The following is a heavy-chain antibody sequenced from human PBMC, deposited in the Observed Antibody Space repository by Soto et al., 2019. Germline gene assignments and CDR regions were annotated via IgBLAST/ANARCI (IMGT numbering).Heavy chain of an antibody. CDR1: GYTFTSYG. Sequence: QVQLVQSGAEVKKPGASVKVSCKASGYTFTSYGISWVRQAPGQGLEGMGWISAYNGNTNYAQKLQGRVTMTTDTSTSTAYMELRSLRSDDTAVYYCARITPPMVRGEDAFDIWGQGTMVTVSS. CDR2: ISAYNGNT. D-gene: IGHD3-10*01. CDR3: ARITPPMVRGEDAFDI. V-gene: IGHV1-18*01. J-gene: IGHJ3*02.